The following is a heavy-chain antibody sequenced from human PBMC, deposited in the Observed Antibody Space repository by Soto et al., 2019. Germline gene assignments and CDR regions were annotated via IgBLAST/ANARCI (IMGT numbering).Heavy chain of an antibody. Sequence: QVQLVQSGAEVKKPGSSVKVSCKASGGTFSSYRINWVRQAPGQGLEWVGGIVPIYRTADYAQKFQGRVNITADESARTSYMELRSMKSQDTAVYYCVRDSGAKRSNIWGQGTLVTVSS. D-gene: IGHD6-13*01. V-gene: IGHV1-69*01. J-gene: IGHJ4*02. CDR2: IVPIYRTA. CDR3: VRDSGAKRSNI. CDR1: GGTFSSYR.